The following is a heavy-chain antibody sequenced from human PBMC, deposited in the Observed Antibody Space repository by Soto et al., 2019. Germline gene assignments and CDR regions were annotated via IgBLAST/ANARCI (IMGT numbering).Heavy chain of an antibody. J-gene: IGHJ6*02. V-gene: IGHV5-10-1*01. CDR1: GYSFTSYW. CDR2: IDPSDSYT. D-gene: IGHD2-15*01. Sequence: GESLKISCKGSGYSFTSYWISWVRQMPGKGLEWMGRIDPSDSYTNYSPSFQGHVTISADKSISTAYLQWSSLKASDTAMYYCATRGYCSGGSCSDYYYYGMDVWGQGTTVTVSS. CDR3: ATRGYCSGGSCSDYYYYGMDV.